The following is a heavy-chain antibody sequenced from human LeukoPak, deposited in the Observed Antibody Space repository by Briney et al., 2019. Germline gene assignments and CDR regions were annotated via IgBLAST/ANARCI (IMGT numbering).Heavy chain of an antibody. V-gene: IGHV3-23*01. CDR3: ARGSIATAPHAFDI. CDR1: GGSISSYY. J-gene: IGHJ3*02. CDR2: ISGSGGST. Sequence: ETLSLTCTVSGGSISSYYWSWVRQAPGKGLEWVSAISGSGGSTYYADSVKGRFTISRDNSKNTLYLQMNSLRAEDTAVYYCARGSIATAPHAFDIWGQGTMVTVSS. D-gene: IGHD6-13*01.